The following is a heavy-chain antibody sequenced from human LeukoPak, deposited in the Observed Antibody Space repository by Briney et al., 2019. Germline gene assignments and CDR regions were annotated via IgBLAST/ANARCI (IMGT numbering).Heavy chain of an antibody. CDR2: MSSTSTTI. CDR1: GFIFGDYN. J-gene: IGHJ4*02. D-gene: IGHD1-26*01. Sequence: GGSLRLSCAASGFIFGDYNMNWVRQVPGQGQERISYMSSTSTTIFYADSVKGRFTISRDNSKNTLYLQVSSLRAEDTAVYYCAKQLVGAGPVVYWGQGTLVTVS. CDR3: AKQLVGAGPVVY. V-gene: IGHV3-48*01.